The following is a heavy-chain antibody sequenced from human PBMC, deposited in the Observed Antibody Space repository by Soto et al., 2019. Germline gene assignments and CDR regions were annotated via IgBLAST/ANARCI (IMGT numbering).Heavy chain of an antibody. J-gene: IGHJ5*02. CDR3: AKAYSNSWPNDWFDP. CDR2: ITGSGAGS. D-gene: IGHD6-13*01. Sequence: PGGSLRLSCAASGFTFSNAWMNWVRQAPGKGLEWVSGITGSGAGSYYSDSVKGRFTISRDNSKNTLYLQMNSLRAEDTAVYYCAKAYSNSWPNDWFDPWGQGTLVTVSS. V-gene: IGHV3-23*01. CDR1: GFTFSNAW.